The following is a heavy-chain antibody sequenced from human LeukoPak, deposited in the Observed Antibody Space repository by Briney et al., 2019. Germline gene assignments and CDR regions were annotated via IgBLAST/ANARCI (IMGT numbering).Heavy chain of an antibody. CDR1: GNTFTSYD. V-gene: IGHV1-8*03. CDR2: MSPNSGNT. D-gene: IGHD3-3*01. J-gene: IGHJ6*03. Sequence: GASVKVSCKASGNTFTSYDINWVRQATGQGLEWMGWMSPNSGNTGYAQKFQGRVTITRNTSISTAYMELSSLRSEDTAVYYCARGIRFDFWSGYSSYYYYMDVWGKGTTVTVSS. CDR3: ARGIRFDFWSGYSSYYYYMDV.